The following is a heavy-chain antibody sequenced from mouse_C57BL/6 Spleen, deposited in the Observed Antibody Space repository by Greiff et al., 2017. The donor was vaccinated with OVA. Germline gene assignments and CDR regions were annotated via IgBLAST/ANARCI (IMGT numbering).Heavy chain of an antibody. Sequence: VQLKESGPELVKPGASVKMSCKASGYTFTDYYMHWVKQKPGKGLEWIGEIYPGSGTPYYNEKFKGKATLTADPSSSPAYMQLSSMTSEDSAVYYCARRARGRYGNGRDWDFDVWGTGTTVTVSS. V-gene: IGHV1-83*01. CDR2: YPGSGTPY. CDR3: RRARGRYGNGRDWDFDV. CDR1: YTFTDYYM. D-gene: IGHD2-1*01. J-gene: IGHJ1*03.